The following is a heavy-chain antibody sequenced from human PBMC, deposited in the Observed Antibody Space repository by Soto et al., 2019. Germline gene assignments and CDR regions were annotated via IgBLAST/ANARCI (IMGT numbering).Heavy chain of an antibody. J-gene: IGHJ6*02. CDR3: ARDTDIAAAGRRHYFYGMDV. V-gene: IGHV1-18*04. CDR2: ISAYNGNT. CDR1: GSTFTSYG. D-gene: IGHD6-13*01. Sequence: QVQLVQSGAEVKKPGASVKVSCKASGSTFTSYGISCVRQAPGQGLEWMGRISAYNGNTNYAQKLQGRVTMTTDTSTSTTYMELRSLRSDATAVYYCARDTDIAAAGRRHYFYGMDVWGQWTTVTVSS.